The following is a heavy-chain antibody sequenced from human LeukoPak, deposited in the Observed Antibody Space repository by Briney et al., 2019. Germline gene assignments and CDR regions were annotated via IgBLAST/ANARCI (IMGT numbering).Heavy chain of an antibody. J-gene: IGHJ4*02. V-gene: IGHV3-23*01. Sequence: SGGSLRLSCAASGFTFSSYAMSWVRQAPGKGLEWVSAISGSGGSTYYADSVKGRFTISRDNSKNTLYLQMNSLRAEDTAVYYCAILRGYSYGYVDYWGQGTLVTVSS. CDR2: ISGSGGST. CDR3: AILRGYSYGYVDY. D-gene: IGHD5-18*01. CDR1: GFTFSSYA.